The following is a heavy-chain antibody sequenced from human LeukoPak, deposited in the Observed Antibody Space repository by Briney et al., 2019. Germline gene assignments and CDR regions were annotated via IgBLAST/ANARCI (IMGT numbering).Heavy chain of an antibody. CDR1: QYSFTSYW. D-gene: IGHD3-10*01. CDR2: IYPGDSDT. V-gene: IGHV5-51*07. J-gene: IGHJ4*02. CDR3: ARLEGGFGGDY. Sequence: GESLKISCKASQYSFTSYWIAWVHQMPGKGLEWMGIIYPGDSDTRYSPSFQGQVTISADKSISTAYLQWGSLKASDTAMYYCARLEGGFGGDYWGQGTLVTVSS.